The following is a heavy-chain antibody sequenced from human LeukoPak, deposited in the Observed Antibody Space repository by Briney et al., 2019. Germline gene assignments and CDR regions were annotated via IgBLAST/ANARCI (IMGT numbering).Heavy chain of an antibody. CDR1: GYTFTTYA. V-gene: IGHV7-4-1*02. CDR3: ARVTNYSDSSGYIYYYYYYMDV. D-gene: IGHD3-22*01. CDR2: INTNTGNP. Sequence: ASVKVSCKASGYTFTTYAMNWVRQAPGQGLEWMGWINTNTGNPTYAQGFTGRFVFSLDTSVSTAYLQISSLKAEDTAVYYCARVTNYSDSSGYIYYYYYYMDVWGKGTTVTVSS. J-gene: IGHJ6*03.